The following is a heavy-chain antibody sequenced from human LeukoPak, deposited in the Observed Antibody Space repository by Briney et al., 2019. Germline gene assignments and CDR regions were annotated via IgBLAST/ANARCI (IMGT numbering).Heavy chain of an antibody. V-gene: IGHV4-39*07. CDR1: GGSISSSSYY. Sequence: SSETLSLTCTVSGGSISSSSYYWGWIRQPPGKGLEWIGSIYYSGSTNYNPSLKSRVTISVDTSKNQFSLKLSSVTAADTAVYYCARGPITGTPGYFDYWGQGTLVTVSS. CDR2: IYYSGST. D-gene: IGHD1-20*01. CDR3: ARGPITGTPGYFDY. J-gene: IGHJ4*02.